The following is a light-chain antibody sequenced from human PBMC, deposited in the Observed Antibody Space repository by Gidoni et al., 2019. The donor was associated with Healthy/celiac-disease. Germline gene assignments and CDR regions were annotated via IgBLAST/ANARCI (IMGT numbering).Light chain of an antibody. V-gene: IGLV1-47*01. CDR1: SSNIGSNY. CDR2: RNN. Sequence: QSVLTQPPSASGTPGQRVTISCSGSSSNIGSNYVYWYQQPPGPAPKLLIYRNNQRPSGVPDRFSGSKSGTSASLAISGLRSEDEADYYCAAWDDSLSGYYVFGTGTKVTVL. J-gene: IGLJ1*01. CDR3: AAWDDSLSGYYV.